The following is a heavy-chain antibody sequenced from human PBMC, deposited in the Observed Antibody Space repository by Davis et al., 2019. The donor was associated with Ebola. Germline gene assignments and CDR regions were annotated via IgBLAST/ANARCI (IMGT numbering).Heavy chain of an antibody. J-gene: IGHJ3*02. CDR3: ARDPGLIVGATTVAFDI. CDR2: IKQDGSEK. V-gene: IGHV3-7*01. CDR1: GFTFSSYW. D-gene: IGHD1-26*01. Sequence: GESLKISCAASGFTFSSYWMSWVRQAPGKGLEWVANIKQDGSEKYYVDSVKGRFTISRDNAKNSLYLQMNSLRAEDTAVYYCARDPGLIVGATTVAFDIWGQGTMVTVSS.